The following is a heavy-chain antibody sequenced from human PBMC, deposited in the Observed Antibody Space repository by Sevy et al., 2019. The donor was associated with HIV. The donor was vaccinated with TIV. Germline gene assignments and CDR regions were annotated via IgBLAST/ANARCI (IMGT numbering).Heavy chain of an antibody. CDR3: AKDLEQQLGPDY. V-gene: IGHV3-23*01. Sequence: GGSLRLSCAASGFTFSSYDMSWVRQAPGKGLEWVSGISPTGGTTHYAESVKGRFIISRDNSKKTLFLQMNSLRAEDTALYSCAKDLEQQLGPDYWGQGTQVTVSS. CDR1: GFTFSSYD. CDR2: ISPTGGTT. D-gene: IGHD6-13*01. J-gene: IGHJ4*02.